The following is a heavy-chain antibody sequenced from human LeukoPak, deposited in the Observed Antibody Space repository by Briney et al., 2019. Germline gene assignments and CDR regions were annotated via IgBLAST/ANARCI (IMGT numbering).Heavy chain of an antibody. Sequence: TGGSLRLSCAASGFTFSSYAMSWVRQAPGKGLEGVSAISGGGGSTYYADSVKGRFTISRDNSKNTLYLQMNSLRAEDTAVYYCAKDGYCSSTSCYTYYFDYWGQGTLVTVSS. D-gene: IGHD2-2*03. J-gene: IGHJ4*02. CDR3: AKDGYCSSTSCYTYYFDY. CDR1: GFTFSSYA. V-gene: IGHV3-23*01. CDR2: ISGGGGST.